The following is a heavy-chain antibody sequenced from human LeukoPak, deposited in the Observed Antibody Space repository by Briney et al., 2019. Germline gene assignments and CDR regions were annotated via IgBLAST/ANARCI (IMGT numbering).Heavy chain of an antibody. CDR2: FIGGGTNI. CDR3: VRDHIFAFDI. D-gene: IGHD2-21*01. J-gene: IGHJ3*02. V-gene: IGHV3-21*01. Sequence: GGSLRLSCAASGFTFSNYAMNWVRQARGEGLEWVSYFIGGGTNIYYADSVTGRFTISRDNAKNSLYLQMNSLRPEDTAVYYCVRDHIFAFDIWGQGTMVTVSS. CDR1: GFTFSNYA.